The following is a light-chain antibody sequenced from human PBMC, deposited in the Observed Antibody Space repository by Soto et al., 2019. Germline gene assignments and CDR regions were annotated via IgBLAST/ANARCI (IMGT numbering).Light chain of an antibody. V-gene: IGKV1-33*01. CDR1: QDISNY. CDR3: QQHDNLPLT. Sequence: DIQMTQSPSSLSASVGDRVTITCQASQDISNYLNWYQQRPGKAPKLLIYDASNLETGVPSTFSGSGSGTDFTFTISNMQPEDVAKYYCQQHDNLPLTFGGGTKVDIK. J-gene: IGKJ4*01. CDR2: DAS.